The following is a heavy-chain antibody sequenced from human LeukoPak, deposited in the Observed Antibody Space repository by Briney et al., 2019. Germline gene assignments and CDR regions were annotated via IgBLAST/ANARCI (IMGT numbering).Heavy chain of an antibody. V-gene: IGHV1-18*01. Sequence: ASVKVSYKASGYTFTSYGISWVRRAPGQGLEWMGWISAYNGYTNYAQKLQGRVTMTTDTSTSTAYLELRSLRSDDTAVYYCARTMTTVTPRGVDYWGQGTLVTVSS. J-gene: IGHJ4*02. D-gene: IGHD4-17*01. CDR3: ARTMTTVTPRGVDY. CDR1: GYTFTSYG. CDR2: ISAYNGYT.